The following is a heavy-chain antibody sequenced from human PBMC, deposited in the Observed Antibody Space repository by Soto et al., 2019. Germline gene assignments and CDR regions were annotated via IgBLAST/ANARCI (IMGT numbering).Heavy chain of an antibody. V-gene: IGHV1-2*04. CDR3: ARGGDTKRITMTSAFDI. Sequence: ASVKVSCKASGYTFTGYYMHWVRQAPGQGLEWMGWINPNSGGTNYAQKFQGWVTMTRDTSISTAYMELSRLRSDDTAVYYCARGGDTKRITMTSAFDIWGQGTMVTVSS. D-gene: IGHD3-22*01. CDR1: GYTFTGYY. CDR2: INPNSGGT. J-gene: IGHJ3*02.